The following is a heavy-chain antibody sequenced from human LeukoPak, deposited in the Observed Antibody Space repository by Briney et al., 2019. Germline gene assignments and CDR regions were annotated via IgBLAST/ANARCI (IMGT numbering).Heavy chain of an antibody. J-gene: IGHJ5*02. CDR2: TYYRSKWYN. CDR1: GDSVSSDSAS. Sequence: SQTLSLTCAISGDSVSSDSASWNWLRQSPSRGLEWLGRTYYRSKWYNDYAVSLESRININPDTSKNHFSLQLNSVTPEDTAVYYCTRNYGSSWLDTWGQGTLVTVSS. V-gene: IGHV6-1*01. D-gene: IGHD6-13*01. CDR3: TRNYGSSWLDT.